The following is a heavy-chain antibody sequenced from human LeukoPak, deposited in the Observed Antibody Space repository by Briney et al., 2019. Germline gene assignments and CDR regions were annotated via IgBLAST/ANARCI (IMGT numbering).Heavy chain of an antibody. V-gene: IGHV3-11*01. Sequence: GGSLRLSCEVSGFSFSGYYMNWLRQAPGKGLEWISDISSSGTTIKYADSVKSRFTTSRDNAKNSLYLQMNSLRAEDSAVYYCAIGSSAWYYFDNWGQGTLVTVSS. CDR3: AIGSSAWYYFDN. CDR2: ISSSGTTI. D-gene: IGHD6-19*01. CDR1: GFSFSGYY. J-gene: IGHJ4*02.